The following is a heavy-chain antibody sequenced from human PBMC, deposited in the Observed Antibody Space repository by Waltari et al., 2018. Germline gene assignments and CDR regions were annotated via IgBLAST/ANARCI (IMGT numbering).Heavy chain of an antibody. CDR2: IYWTDEE. J-gene: IGHJ3*02. Sequence: QITLKESGPTLVKPTQTLTLTCTFFGFSIATGGEAVGWIRQPPGKALEGVAIIYWTDEERYSPFLRSRLTITKDTARNQVGRTVTNMDPVETATEGGAHYKARDALDIWGPGTMVTISS. CDR3: AHYKARDALDI. CDR1: GFSIATGGEA. D-gene: IGHD1-20*01. V-gene: IGHV2-5*01.